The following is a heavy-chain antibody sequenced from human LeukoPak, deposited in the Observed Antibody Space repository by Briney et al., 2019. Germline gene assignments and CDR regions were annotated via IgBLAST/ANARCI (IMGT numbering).Heavy chain of an antibody. J-gene: IGHJ5*02. CDR3: ARGQYYDSSGWWFDP. Sequence: PSETLSLTCTVSGGSISSYYWSWIRQPPGKGLEWIGYIYYSGSTNYNPSLKSRVTISVDTSKNQFSLKLSSVTAADTAVYYCARGQYYDSSGWWFDPWGQGTLVTVSS. CDR1: GGSISSYY. CDR2: IYYSGST. D-gene: IGHD3-22*01. V-gene: IGHV4-59*01.